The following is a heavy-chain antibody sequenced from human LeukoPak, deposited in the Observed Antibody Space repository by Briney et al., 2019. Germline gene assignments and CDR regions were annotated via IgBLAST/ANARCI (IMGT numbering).Heavy chain of an antibody. J-gene: IGHJ3*02. D-gene: IGHD2-2*01. CDR1: GGTFSSYA. CDR2: IIPIFGTA. CDR3: ARESVEYCSSTSCYQGI. V-gene: IGHV1-69*01. Sequence: SVKVSCKASGGTFSSYAISWVRQAPGQGLEWMGGIIPIFGTANYAQEFQGRVTITADESTSTAYMELSSLRSEDTAVYYCARESVEYCSSTSCYQGIWGQGTMVTVSS.